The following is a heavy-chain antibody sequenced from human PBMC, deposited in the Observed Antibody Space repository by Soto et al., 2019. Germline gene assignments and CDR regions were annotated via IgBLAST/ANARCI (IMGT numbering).Heavy chain of an antibody. CDR1: GVSLSTSGVG. Sequence: ESGPTLVKPTQTLTLTCTISGVSLSTSGVGVGWIRQPPGKALEWLALIYWDDDNRFSPSLKSRLTITKDTSKNQVVLTMTNMDPVDTATYYCAHRRTTGTFDYWGQGTLVTVSS. CDR3: AHRRTTGTFDY. D-gene: IGHD1-1*01. V-gene: IGHV2-5*02. J-gene: IGHJ4*02. CDR2: IYWDDDN.